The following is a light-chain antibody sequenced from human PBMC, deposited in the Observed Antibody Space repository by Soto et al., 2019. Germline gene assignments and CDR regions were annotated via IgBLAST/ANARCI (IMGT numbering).Light chain of an antibody. J-gene: IGKJ2*01. CDR2: GAS. Sequence: EIVMTQSPATLSVSPGERATLACRASQTVASNVAWYQQKPGQAPRLLIHGASTRATGVPARFSGSGPGTEFTLTISSLQSDDSAVYYCQQYHNWPPQYTFGQGTKLQIK. V-gene: IGKV3-15*01. CDR1: QTVASN. CDR3: QQYHNWPPQYT.